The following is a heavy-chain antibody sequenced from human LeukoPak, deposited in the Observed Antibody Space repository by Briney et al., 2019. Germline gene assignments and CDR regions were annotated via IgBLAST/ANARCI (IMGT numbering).Heavy chain of an antibody. D-gene: IGHD6-13*01. CDR1: GFTVSDNY. J-gene: IGHJ1*01. CDR3: ASSSWSSEYFHY. CDR2: FYSGGST. Sequence: GGSLRLSCAASGFTVSDNYMSWVRQAPGKGLEWVSVFYSGGSTRYADSVKGRFTISRDNSKNTLYLQLNSMRAEDTAVYFCASSSWSSEYFHYWGQGTLVTVSS. V-gene: IGHV3-66*01.